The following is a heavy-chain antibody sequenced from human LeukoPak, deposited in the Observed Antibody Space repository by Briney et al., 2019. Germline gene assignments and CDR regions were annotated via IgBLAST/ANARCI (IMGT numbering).Heavy chain of an antibody. CDR2: INHSGST. CDR1: GGSFSGYY. D-gene: IGHD3-22*01. Sequence: SSETLSLTCAVYGGSFSGYYWSWIRQPPGKGLEWIGEINHSGSTNYNPSLKSRVTISVDTSKNQFSLKLSSVTAADTAVYYCAKRDASHYDSSGYYYHFDYWGQGTLVTVST. V-gene: IGHV4-34*01. CDR3: AKRDASHYDSSGYYYHFDY. J-gene: IGHJ4*02.